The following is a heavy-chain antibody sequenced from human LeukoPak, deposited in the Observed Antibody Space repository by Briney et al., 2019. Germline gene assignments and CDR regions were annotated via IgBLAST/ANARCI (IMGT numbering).Heavy chain of an antibody. Sequence: GGSLRLSCAASGFTFSTYNMNWVRQAPGKGLEWVSSITSTSSYMYYADSVKGRFTISRDNAQNSLYLHMSSLRAEDTAVYYCARDPYSGGYGDDYYYYMDVWGKGTTVTVSS. V-gene: IGHV3-21*01. CDR3: ARDPYSGGYGDDYYYYMDV. D-gene: IGHD1-26*01. J-gene: IGHJ6*03. CDR1: GFTFSTYN. CDR2: ITSTSSYM.